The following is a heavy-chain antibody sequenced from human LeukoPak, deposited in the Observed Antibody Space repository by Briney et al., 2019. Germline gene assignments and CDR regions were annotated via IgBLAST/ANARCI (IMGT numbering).Heavy chain of an antibody. CDR2: ISSSSTYI. CDR1: GFTFSTYT. V-gene: IGHV3-21*01. Sequence: PGGSLRLSCAASGFTFSTYTMNWVRQAPGKGLEWVSSISSSSTYIYYADSVKGRFTISRDNAKNSLYLQMNSLRAEDTAVYYCARDEVYGEQYYFDVWGQGTTVTVSS. D-gene: IGHD4/OR15-4a*01. CDR3: ARDEVYGEQYYFDV. J-gene: IGHJ6*03.